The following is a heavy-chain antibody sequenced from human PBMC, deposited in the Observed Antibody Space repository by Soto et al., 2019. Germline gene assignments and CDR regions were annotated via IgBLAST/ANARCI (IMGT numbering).Heavy chain of an antibody. CDR3: ANGPVVGANYKYYDMDV. V-gene: IGHV3-21*04. CDR1: GFTFKGYT. D-gene: IGHD1-26*01. CDR2: ISSRSDYI. J-gene: IGHJ6*02. Sequence: GGSLRLSCRASGFTFKGYTMNWVRQAPGKGLEWVSSISSRSDYIHYADSVKDRFTISRDNSKNTLYLQMDNLRAEDTAHYFCANGPVVGANYKYYDMDVWGRGTTVTVS.